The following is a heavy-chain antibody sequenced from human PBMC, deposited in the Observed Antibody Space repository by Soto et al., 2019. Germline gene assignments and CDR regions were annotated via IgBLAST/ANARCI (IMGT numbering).Heavy chain of an antibody. CDR1: GFTFSSYA. CDR2: ISGSGGST. D-gene: IGHD5-12*01. Sequence: EVQLLESGGGLVQPGGSLRLSCAASGFTFSSYAMSWVRQAPGKGLEWVSAISGSGGSTYYADSVKGRFTISRDNSKNTLYLQMNSLRAEDTAVYYCAKAWAWLQWASDAFDIWGQGTMVTVSS. CDR3: AKAWAWLQWASDAFDI. J-gene: IGHJ3*02. V-gene: IGHV3-23*01.